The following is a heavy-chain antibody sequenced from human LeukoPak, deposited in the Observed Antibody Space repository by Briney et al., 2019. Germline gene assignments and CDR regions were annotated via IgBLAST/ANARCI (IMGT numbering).Heavy chain of an antibody. CDR3: ARRPRVTSFRFDY. J-gene: IGHJ4*02. CDR2: ITHTGST. CDR1: GDFFTGYY. V-gene: IGHV4-34*01. D-gene: IGHD3-16*02. Sequence: PSETLSLTCVVDGDFFTGYYWTWLRQPPGKGLEWIGEITHTGSTNYNPSLKSRLAMSADMSKKQFSLHLSSVTAADTAVYYCARRPRVTSFRFDYWGPGTLVPVSS.